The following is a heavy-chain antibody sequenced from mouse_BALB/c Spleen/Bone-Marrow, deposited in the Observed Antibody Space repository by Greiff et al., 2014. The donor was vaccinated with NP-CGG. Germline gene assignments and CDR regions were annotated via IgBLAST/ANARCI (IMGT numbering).Heavy chain of an antibody. CDR2: IYPGDDDT. V-gene: IGHV1-80*01. CDR1: GYAFSIYW. CDR3: ARGGSSLDY. Sequence: LVESGAELVRPGSSVKISCKASGYAFSIYWMSWVKQRPGQGLEWIGQIYPGDDDTDYNGKFKGKATLTADRSSSTAYMQLNSLTSEDSAVYFCARGGSSLDYWGQGTTLTVSS. D-gene: IGHD1-3*01. J-gene: IGHJ2*01.